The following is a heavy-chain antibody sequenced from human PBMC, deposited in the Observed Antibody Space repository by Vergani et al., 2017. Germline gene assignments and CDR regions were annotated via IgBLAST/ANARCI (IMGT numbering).Heavy chain of an antibody. CDR1: TKSISRYY. J-gene: IGHJ4*03. V-gene: IGHV4-4*07. D-gene: IGHD5-24*01. CDR3: AKGPTSSRGYFDH. Sequence: VQLPESGPGLVKPSGTLSLPCSVSTKSISRYYWSWVRQPAGKGLEWIGRVFSSGSTVYNPALKSRVIMSLDTSKKQLSLNLTSVTAADTAVYYCAKGPTSSRGYFDHWGQGTLVIASS. CDR2: VFSSGST.